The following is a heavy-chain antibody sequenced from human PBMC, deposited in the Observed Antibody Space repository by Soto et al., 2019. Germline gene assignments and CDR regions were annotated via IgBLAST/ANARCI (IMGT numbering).Heavy chain of an antibody. Sequence: ASVKVSCKASGYSFTDYHIHWVRQAPGQGLEWLGRINPKSGGASTAQKFQGWVTMTRDRSISTVYMELTRLRSDETAVYFCARGHSTDCSNGVCSFFYNHEMDVWGPGTTVTVYS. CDR1: GYSFTDYH. J-gene: IGHJ6*02. CDR3: ARGHSTDCSNGVCSFFYNHEMDV. D-gene: IGHD2-8*01. V-gene: IGHV1-2*04. CDR2: INPKSGGA.